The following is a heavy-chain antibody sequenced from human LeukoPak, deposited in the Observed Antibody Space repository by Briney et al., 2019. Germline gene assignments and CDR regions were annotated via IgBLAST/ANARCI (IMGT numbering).Heavy chain of an antibody. V-gene: IGHV1-18*01. D-gene: IGHD6-13*01. CDR3: AREGLVGIAAAGTMQVRIDY. CDR1: GYTFTSYG. J-gene: IGHJ4*02. Sequence: ASVKVSCKASGYTFTSYGISWVRQAPGQGLEWMGWISAYNGNTNYAQKLQGRVTMTTDTSTSTAYMELRSLRSDDTAVYYCAREGLVGIAAAGTMQVRIDYWGQGPLVTVSS. CDR2: ISAYNGNT.